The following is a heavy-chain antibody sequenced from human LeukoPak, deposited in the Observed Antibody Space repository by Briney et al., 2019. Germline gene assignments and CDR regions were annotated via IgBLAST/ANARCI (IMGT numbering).Heavy chain of an antibody. D-gene: IGHD6-19*01. J-gene: IGHJ4*02. CDR1: GGSISSSSYY. CDR3: ARQQVVEYSSGWYDY. CDR2: IYYSGST. Sequence: NTSETLSLTCTVSGGSISSSSYYWGWIRQPPGKGLEWIGSIYYSGSTYYNPSLKSRVTISVDTSKNQFSLKLSSVTAADTAVYYCARQQVVEYSSGWYDYWGQGTLVTVSS. V-gene: IGHV4-39*01.